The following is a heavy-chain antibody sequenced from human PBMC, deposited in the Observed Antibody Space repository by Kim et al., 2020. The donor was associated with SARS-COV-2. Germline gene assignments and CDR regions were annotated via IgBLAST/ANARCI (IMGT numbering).Heavy chain of an antibody. CDR2: T. D-gene: IGHD6-13*01. CDR3: AEQQLVPAFDI. V-gene: IGHV4-39*07. Sequence: TYYNPSLKSRVTISVDTSKNQFSLKLSSVTAADTAVYYCAEQQLVPAFDIWGQGTMVTVSS. J-gene: IGHJ3*02.